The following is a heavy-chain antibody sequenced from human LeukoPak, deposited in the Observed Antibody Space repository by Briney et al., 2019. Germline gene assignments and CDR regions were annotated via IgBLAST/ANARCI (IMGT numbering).Heavy chain of an antibody. J-gene: IGHJ4*02. Sequence: EASVKVSCKASGGTFITYGINWVRQAPGQGLEWMGGIVPMFGIANYAQKLEGRVSITTDESSTTAYMELSSLRSEDTAFYYCATTSVRDGFNYFDYWGQGTLVPVSS. V-gene: IGHV1-69*05. CDR2: IVPMFGIA. CDR3: ATTSVRDGFNYFDY. CDR1: GGTFITYG. D-gene: IGHD5-24*01.